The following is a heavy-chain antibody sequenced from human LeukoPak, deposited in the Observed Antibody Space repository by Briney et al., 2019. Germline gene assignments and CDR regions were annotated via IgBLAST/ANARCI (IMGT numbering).Heavy chain of an antibody. CDR2: INHSGST. D-gene: IGHD2-2*01. V-gene: IGHV4-34*01. J-gene: IGHJ6*02. CDR1: GGSFSGYY. CDR3: ECPSAAATYYYGMDV. Sequence: PSETLSLTCAVYGGSFSGYYWSWIRQPPGKGLEWIGEINHSGSTNYNPSLKSRVTISVDTSKNQFSLKLSSVTAADTAVYYCECPSAAATYYYGMDVWGQGTTVTVSS.